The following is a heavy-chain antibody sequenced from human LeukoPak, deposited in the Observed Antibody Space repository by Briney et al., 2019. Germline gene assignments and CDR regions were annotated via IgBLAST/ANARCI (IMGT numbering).Heavy chain of an antibody. CDR2: ISSSSSTI. D-gene: IGHD3-22*01. Sequence: GGSLRLSCAASGSTFSSHSMNWVRQAPGKGLEWVSYISSSSSTIYYADSGKGRFTISRDNAKNSLYLQMNSLRAEDTAVYYCARGAYYYEDWGQGTLVTVSS. V-gene: IGHV3-48*01. CDR1: GSTFSSHS. J-gene: IGHJ4*02. CDR3: ARGAYYYED.